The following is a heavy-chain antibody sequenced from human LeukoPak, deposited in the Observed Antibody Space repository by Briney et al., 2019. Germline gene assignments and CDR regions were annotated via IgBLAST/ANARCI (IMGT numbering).Heavy chain of an antibody. CDR3: ASQYCSGGSCYQGTSNY. D-gene: IGHD2-15*01. CDR2: ISSSSSTI. J-gene: IGHJ4*02. V-gene: IGHV3-48*01. CDR1: GFIFSRFA. Sequence: GGSLRLSCVASGFIFSRFAMTWVRQAPGKGLEWVSYISSSSSTIYYADSVKGRFTISRDNAKNSLYLQMNSLRAEDTAVYYCASQYCSGGSCYQGTSNYWGQGTLVTVSS.